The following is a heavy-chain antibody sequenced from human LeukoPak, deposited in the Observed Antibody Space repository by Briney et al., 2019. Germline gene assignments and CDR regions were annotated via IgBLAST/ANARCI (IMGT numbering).Heavy chain of an antibody. CDR1: GFTFDDYA. V-gene: IGHV3-9*01. J-gene: IGHJ4*02. Sequence: PGRSLRLSCAASGFTFDDYAMHWVRQAPGKGLEWVSGISWNSGSIGYADSVKARFTISRGNAKNSLYLQMNSLRAEDTALYYCAKGPHYDILTGYLYDWGQGTLVTVSS. CDR3: AKGPHYDILTGYLYD. D-gene: IGHD3-9*01. CDR2: ISWNSGSI.